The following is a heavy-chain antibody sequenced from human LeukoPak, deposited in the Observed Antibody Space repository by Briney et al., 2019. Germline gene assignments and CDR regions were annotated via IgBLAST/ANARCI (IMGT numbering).Heavy chain of an antibody. CDR2: FDLEDGEV. V-gene: IGHV1-24*01. Sequence: GASVKVSCNVSGHTLTELSMHWVRHATGKGREWRGGFDLEDGEVVYAQEFQGRVAMTEDTSTDSAYMEMSTLRSEITTVYYCETDNRIGGYCSSTNCYSRCFDPWGQGTLVTVSS. CDR1: GHTLTELS. CDR3: ETDNRIGGYCSSTNCYSRCFDP. D-gene: IGHD2-2*01. J-gene: IGHJ5*02.